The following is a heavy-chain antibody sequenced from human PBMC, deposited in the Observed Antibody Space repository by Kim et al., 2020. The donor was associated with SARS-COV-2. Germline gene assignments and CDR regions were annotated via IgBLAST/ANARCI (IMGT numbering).Heavy chain of an antibody. CDR2: IYYSGST. Sequence: SETLSLTCTVSGGSISSGGYYWSWIRQHPGKGLEWIGYIYYSGSTYYNPSLKSRVTISVDTSKNQFSLKLSSGTAADTAVYYCARAQGRTIFGVVIIVNAFDIWGQGTMVTVSS. J-gene: IGHJ3*02. CDR3: ARAQGRTIFGVVIIVNAFDI. V-gene: IGHV4-31*03. CDR1: GGSISSGGYY. D-gene: IGHD3-3*01.